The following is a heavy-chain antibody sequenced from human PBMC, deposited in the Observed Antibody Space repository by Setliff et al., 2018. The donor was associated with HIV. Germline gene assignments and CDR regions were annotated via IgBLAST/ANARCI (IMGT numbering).Heavy chain of an antibody. V-gene: IGHV1-3*01. CDR3: ARGALLAVFDFDH. J-gene: IGHJ4*02. Sequence: ASVKVSCKASGYTFTTYWVRQAPGHSLEWMGWTNVGNGDTKYSPELQGRISITRDTSANTAYMELSSLRSDDTAVYFCARGALLAVFDFDHWGQGTQVTVSS. CDR1: GYTFTTY. D-gene: IGHD3-10*01. CDR2: TNVGNGDT.